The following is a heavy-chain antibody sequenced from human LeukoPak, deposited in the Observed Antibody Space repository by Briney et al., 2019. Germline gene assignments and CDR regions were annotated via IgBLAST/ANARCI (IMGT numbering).Heavy chain of an antibody. V-gene: IGHV1-69*01. CDR1: GGTFSSYA. J-gene: IGHJ4*02. CDR3: ARNVDYGGNPAPYFDY. Sequence: GSSVKVSCKASGGTFSSYAISWVRQAPGQGLEWIGGIIPIFGTANYAQKFQGRVTITADESTSTAYMELSSLRSEDTAVYYCARNVDYGGNPAPYFDYWGQGTLVTVSS. D-gene: IGHD4-23*01. CDR2: IIPIFGTA.